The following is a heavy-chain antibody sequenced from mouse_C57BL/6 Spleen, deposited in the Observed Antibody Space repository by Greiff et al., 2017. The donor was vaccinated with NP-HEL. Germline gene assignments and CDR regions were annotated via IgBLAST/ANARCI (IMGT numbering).Heavy chain of an antibody. V-gene: IGHV1-36*01. D-gene: IGHD1-1*01. Sequence: EVQLQQSGPVLVKPGPSVQISCKASGFTFTDFYMRWVKPSHGKSLEWIGLVSPYNGGTSYNQKFTGKATLTVDTSSSTASMELNSLTSADSAVYYCARSYGGSSYYFDYWGQGTTLTVSS. CDR3: ARSYGGSSYYFDY. CDR1: GFTFTDFY. J-gene: IGHJ2*01. CDR2: VSPYNGGT.